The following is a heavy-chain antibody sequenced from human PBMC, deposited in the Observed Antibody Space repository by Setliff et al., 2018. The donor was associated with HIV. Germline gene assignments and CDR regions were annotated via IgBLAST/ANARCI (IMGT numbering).Heavy chain of an antibody. Sequence: PSETLSLTCTVSGGSISSYYWSWIRRPPGKGLEWIGYIYYSGSTNYNPSLKSRVTISVDTSKNQFSLKLSSVTAADTAVYYCARVKRGWEWLPYGYFDYWGQGTLVTVSS. V-gene: IGHV4-59*01. D-gene: IGHD3-3*01. CDR1: GGSISSYY. CDR3: ARVKRGWEWLPYGYFDY. J-gene: IGHJ4*02. CDR2: IYYSGST.